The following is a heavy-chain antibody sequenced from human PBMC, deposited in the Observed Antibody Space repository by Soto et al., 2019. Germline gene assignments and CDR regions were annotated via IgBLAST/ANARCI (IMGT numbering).Heavy chain of an antibody. CDR3: AREMGGTDY. Sequence: QVQLVQSGADVKKPGASVRVSCKASGYTFTNYHMHWVRQAPGQGLEWMGLIGHNGASPIYAQKFQGRVTITRDTSTSTVYMEVSSLRFEDTAVYYCAREMGGTDYWGQGTLVTVSS. V-gene: IGHV1-46*01. CDR1: GYTFTNYH. CDR2: IGHNGASP. J-gene: IGHJ4*02. D-gene: IGHD1-26*01.